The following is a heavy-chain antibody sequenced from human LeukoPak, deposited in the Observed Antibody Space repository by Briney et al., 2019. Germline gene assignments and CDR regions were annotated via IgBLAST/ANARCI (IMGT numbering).Heavy chain of an antibody. Sequence: SETLSLTCTVSGGSISRYCWSWIRQPPGKRLEWIGYIYYSGSTSYNPSLKSRVTISVDTSKNQISLKLSSVTAADTAVYYCARDLGVMVRAFDIWGQGTMVTVSS. CDR1: GGSISRYC. V-gene: IGHV4-59*01. J-gene: IGHJ3*02. CDR2: IYYSGST. D-gene: IGHD5-18*01. CDR3: ARDLGVMVRAFDI.